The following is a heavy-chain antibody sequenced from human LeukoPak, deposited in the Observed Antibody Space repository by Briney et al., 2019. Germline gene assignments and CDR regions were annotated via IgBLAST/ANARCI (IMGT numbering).Heavy chain of an antibody. D-gene: IGHD3-22*01. Sequence: GGSLRLSCAASGFTVSSNYMSWVRQAPGKGLEWVSVIYSGGSTYYADSVKGRFTISRDNSKNTLYLQMNSLRAEDTAVYYYARGAYYYEKAAFDIWGQGTMVTVSS. J-gene: IGHJ3*02. CDR1: GFTVSSNY. V-gene: IGHV3-53*01. CDR2: IYSGGST. CDR3: ARGAYYYEKAAFDI.